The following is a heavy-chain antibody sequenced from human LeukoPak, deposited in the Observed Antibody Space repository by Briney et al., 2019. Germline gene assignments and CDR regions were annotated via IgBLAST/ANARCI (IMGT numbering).Heavy chain of an antibody. Sequence: GRSLRLSCAASGFTFSSYGMHWVRQAPGKGLEWVAVISYDGSNKYYADSVKGRFTISRDNSKNTLYLQMNSLRAEDTAVYYCAKDPHGYSYGYMGGFFDYWGQGTLVTVSS. CDR2: ISYDGSNK. D-gene: IGHD5-18*01. CDR1: GFTFSSYG. J-gene: IGHJ4*02. V-gene: IGHV3-30*18. CDR3: AKDPHGYSYGYMGGFFDY.